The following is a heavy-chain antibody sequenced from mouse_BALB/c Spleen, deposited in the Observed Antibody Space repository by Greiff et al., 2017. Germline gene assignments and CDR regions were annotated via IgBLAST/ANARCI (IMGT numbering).Heavy chain of an antibody. CDR3: ARGAMIIYAMDY. CDR2: IWAGGST. D-gene: IGHD2-4*01. J-gene: IGHJ4*01. V-gene: IGHV2-9*02. Sequence: QVQLKESGPGLVAPSQSLSITCTVSGFSLTSYGVHWVRQPPGKGLEWLGVIWAGGSTNYNSALMSRLSISKDNSKSQVFLKMNSQQTDDTAMYYCARGAMIIYAMDYWGQGTSVTVSS. CDR1: GFSLTSYG.